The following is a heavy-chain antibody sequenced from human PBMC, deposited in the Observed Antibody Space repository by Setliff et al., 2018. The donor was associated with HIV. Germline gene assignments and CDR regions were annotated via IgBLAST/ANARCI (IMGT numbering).Heavy chain of an antibody. D-gene: IGHD3-9*01. V-gene: IGHV3-21*05. J-gene: IGHJ4*02. CDR1: GFTFSNYI. CDR2: ISSSSTYI. Sequence: GSLRLSCAASGFTFSNYILNWVRQAPGKGLEWVSYISSSSTYIYYTDSEKGRFTISRDNAKNSLYLQMNSLRAEDTAVYYCARDPGTGYDFFTDHHSRGYYFDYWGQGTLVTVSS. CDR3: ARDPGTGYDFFTDHHSRGYYFDY.